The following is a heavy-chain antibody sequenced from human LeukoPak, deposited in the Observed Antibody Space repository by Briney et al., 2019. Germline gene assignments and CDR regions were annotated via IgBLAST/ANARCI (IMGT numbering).Heavy chain of an antibody. D-gene: IGHD1-14*01. Sequence: SETLSLTCTVSGGSISSYYWSWIRQPPGKGLEWIGYIYYSGSTNYNPSLKSRVTISVDTSKNQFSLRLSSVTAADTAVYYCARGRKDSWYFDLWGRGTLVTVSS. CDR3: ARGRKDSWYFDL. CDR1: GGSISSYY. V-gene: IGHV4-59*01. J-gene: IGHJ2*01. CDR2: IYYSGST.